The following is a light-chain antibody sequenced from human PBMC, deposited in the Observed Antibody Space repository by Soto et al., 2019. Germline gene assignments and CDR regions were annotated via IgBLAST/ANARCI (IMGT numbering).Light chain of an antibody. CDR3: QQSYSTPLGRT. CDR2: AAS. J-gene: IGKJ1*01. CDR1: QGIRND. Sequence: IQMTQSPSSLSASVGDRVTITCRASQGIRNDLGWYQQKPGKAPNLLIYAASSLQSGVTSRFSGSGSGTDFTLTISSLQPEDFATYYCCQQSYSTPLGRTFGQGTKVDIK. V-gene: IGKV1-39*01.